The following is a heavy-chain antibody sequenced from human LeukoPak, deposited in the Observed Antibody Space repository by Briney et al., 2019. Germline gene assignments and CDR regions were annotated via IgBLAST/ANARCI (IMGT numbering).Heavy chain of an antibody. CDR2: IYYSGST. Sequence: PSETLSLTCTVSGGSINSSSYYWGWIRQPPGKGLEWIGSIYYSGSTYYNPSLKSRVTISVDTSKNQFSLKLSSVTAADTAVYYCARLTVYASPNFDYWGQGTLVTVSS. V-gene: IGHV4-39*01. CDR3: ARLTVYASPNFDY. D-gene: IGHD2-8*01. CDR1: GGSINSSSYY. J-gene: IGHJ4*02.